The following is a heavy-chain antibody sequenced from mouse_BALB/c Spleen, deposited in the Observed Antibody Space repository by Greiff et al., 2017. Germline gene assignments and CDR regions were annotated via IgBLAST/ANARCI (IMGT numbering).Heavy chain of an antibody. J-gene: IGHJ4*01. Sequence: EVQLVESGGGLVKPGGSLKLSCAASGFTFSSYAMPWVRQSPEKRLEWVAEISSGGSYTYYPDTVTGRFTISRDNAKNTLYLEMSSLRSEDTAMYYCARNYDSYAMDYWGQGTSVTVSS. CDR1: GFTFSSYA. D-gene: IGHD2-4*01. V-gene: IGHV5-9-4*01. CDR2: ISSGGSYT. CDR3: ARNYDSYAMDY.